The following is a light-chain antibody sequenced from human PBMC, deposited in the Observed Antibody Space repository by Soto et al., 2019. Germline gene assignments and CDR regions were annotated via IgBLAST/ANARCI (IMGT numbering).Light chain of an antibody. CDR3: QQYGSSPAIT. Sequence: EIVLTQSPGTLSLSPGERATLSCRASQSVSSSYLAWYQQKPGQAPRLLIYGASSRATGIPDRFSGSGSGTDFTLTIRRLEPEDFAVYYCQQYGSSPAITFGQGTQREIK. CDR2: GAS. V-gene: IGKV3-20*01. CDR1: QSVSSSY. J-gene: IGKJ5*01.